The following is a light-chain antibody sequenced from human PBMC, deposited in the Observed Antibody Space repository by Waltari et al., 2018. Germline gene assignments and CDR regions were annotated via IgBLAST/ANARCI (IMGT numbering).Light chain of an antibody. CDR1: WGSVSPTFY. CDR3: ALYMGSGIWV. CDR2: KAN. Sequence: QTVVSQEHSLSVAPGGTVTVTGSLGWGSVSPTFYAPWYQPTPGPPPRTLVYKANARSSCVPDRFSGSILGNTAALTITGAQADDESDYYCALYMGSGIWVFGGGTRLTVL. V-gene: IGLV8-61*01. J-gene: IGLJ3*02.